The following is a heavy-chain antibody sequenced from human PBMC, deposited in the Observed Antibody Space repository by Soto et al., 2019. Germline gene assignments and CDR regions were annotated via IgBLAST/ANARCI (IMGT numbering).Heavy chain of an antibody. CDR1: GFTFSDYF. CDR3: ARSAVAVVYFDS. D-gene: IGHD2-15*01. J-gene: IGHJ4*02. V-gene: IGHV3-11*01. Sequence: QVQLVESGGGLVKPGGSLRLSCVASGFTFSDYFMSWIRQAPGKGLEWLAYISSSGETIYYADSVKGRFTISRDDAKNSLYVQMNSLRDEDTAVYYWARSAVAVVYFDSWGQGTPVTVAS. CDR2: ISSSGETI.